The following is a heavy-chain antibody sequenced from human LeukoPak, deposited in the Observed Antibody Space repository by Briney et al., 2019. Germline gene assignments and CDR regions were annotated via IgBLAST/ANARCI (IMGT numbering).Heavy chain of an antibody. V-gene: IGHV3-7*01. Sequence: GGSLRLSCAASGFTFSNYAMHWVRQAPGKGLEWVANIKQDGSEKYYVDSVKGRFTISRDNAKNSLYLQMNSLRAEDTAVYYCARDADLAVAADAFDIWGQGTMVTVSS. D-gene: IGHD6-19*01. J-gene: IGHJ3*02. CDR1: GFTFSNYA. CDR3: ARDADLAVAADAFDI. CDR2: IKQDGSEK.